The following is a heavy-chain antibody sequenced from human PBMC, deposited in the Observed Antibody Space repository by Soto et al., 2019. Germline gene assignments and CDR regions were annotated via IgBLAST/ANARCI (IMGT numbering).Heavy chain of an antibody. CDR1: GFTFSNAW. J-gene: IGHJ6*02. Sequence: EVQLVESGGGLVKPGGSLRLSCAASGFTFSNAWMNWVRQAPGKGLEWVGRIKSKTDGGTADYAAPVKGRFTISRDDSQNTLYLQMDSLITEDTAVYYCTTQNCSGGSCYSGYYYYGLDVWGQGTTVSVSS. D-gene: IGHD2-15*01. CDR3: TTQNCSGGSCYSGYYYYGLDV. CDR2: IKSKTDGGTA. V-gene: IGHV3-15*07.